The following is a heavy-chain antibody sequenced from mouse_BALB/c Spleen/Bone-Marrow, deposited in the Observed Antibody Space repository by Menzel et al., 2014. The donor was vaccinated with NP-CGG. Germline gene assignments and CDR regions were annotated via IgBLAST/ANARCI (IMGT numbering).Heavy chain of an antibody. CDR2: INPGSGGI. CDR1: GYAFTNYW. V-gene: IGHV1-54*01. D-gene: IGHD1-1*01. CDR3: ARELVRGMDY. J-gene: IGHJ4*01. Sequence: QVQLQQSGAVLVRSGTSVKVSCKASGYAFTNYWIEWIKQRPGQGLEWIGVINPGSGGINYNEKFKGKATLTADKSSSTAYMQLSSLTSDDSAVYFCARELVRGMDYWGQGTSVTVSS.